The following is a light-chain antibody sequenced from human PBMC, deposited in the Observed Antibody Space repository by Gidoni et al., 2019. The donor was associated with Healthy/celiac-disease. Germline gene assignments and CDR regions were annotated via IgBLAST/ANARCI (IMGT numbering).Light chain of an antibody. J-gene: IGKJ1*01. Sequence: EIVLTQSPGSLSLSPGERATLSCRASQSVSSSYLAWYQQKPGQAPRLLIDGASSRATGIPDRFSGSGSGTDFTLTISRLEPEDFAVYYCQQYGSSPWTFXQXTKVXIK. CDR2: GAS. V-gene: IGKV3-20*01. CDR1: QSVSSSY. CDR3: QQYGSSPWT.